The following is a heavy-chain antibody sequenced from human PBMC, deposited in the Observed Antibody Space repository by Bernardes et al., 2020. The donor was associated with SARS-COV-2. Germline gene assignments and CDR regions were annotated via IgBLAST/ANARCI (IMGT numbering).Heavy chain of an antibody. V-gene: IGHV3-33*01. CDR1: GFTFSSYG. Sequence: GGSLRLSCAASGFTFSSYGMHWVRQAPGKGLEWVAVIWYDGSNKYYADSVKGRFTISRDNSKNTLYLQMNSLRSDDTAVYYCARDPNGSGTNYYGMDVWGQGTTVTVSS. CDR3: ARDPNGSGTNYYGMDV. D-gene: IGHD3-10*01. J-gene: IGHJ6*02. CDR2: IWYDGSNK.